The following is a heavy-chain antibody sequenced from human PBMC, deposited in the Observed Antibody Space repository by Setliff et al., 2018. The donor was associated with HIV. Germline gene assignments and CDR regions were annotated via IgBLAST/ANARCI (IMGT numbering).Heavy chain of an antibody. D-gene: IGHD1-26*01. CDR1: GYTFTNYW. Sequence: ASVKVSCKASGYTFTNYWIHWLRQAPGQGLEWMAWTSGYNGDTYYAQNLQDRVTVTTDTSTSTAYMELRSLRPDDTAIHYCARVPATGWDYWGQGTLVTVSS. V-gene: IGHV1-18*04. J-gene: IGHJ4*02. CDR3: ARVPATGWDY. CDR2: TSGYNGDT.